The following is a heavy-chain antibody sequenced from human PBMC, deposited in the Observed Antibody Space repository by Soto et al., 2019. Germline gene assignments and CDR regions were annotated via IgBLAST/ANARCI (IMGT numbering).Heavy chain of an antibody. V-gene: IGHV3-23*01. J-gene: IGHJ1*01. CDR2: ISGSGGST. CDR1: GFTFSSYA. D-gene: IGHD6-19*01. CDR3: AKDLKRGMAGPPEYFQH. Sequence: PGGSLRLSCAASGFTFSSYAMSWVRQAPGKGLEWVSAISGSGGSTYYADSVKGRFTISRDNSKNTLYLQMNSLRAEDTAVYYCAKDLKRGMAGPPEYFQHWGQGTLVTVSS.